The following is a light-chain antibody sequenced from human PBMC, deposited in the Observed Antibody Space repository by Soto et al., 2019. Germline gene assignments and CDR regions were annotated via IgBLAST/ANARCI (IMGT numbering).Light chain of an antibody. CDR3: ISPEV. V-gene: IGLV2-14*01. J-gene: IGLJ3*02. Sequence: QSALPQPASVSGSPGQSITISCTGTSSDVGGYNYVSWYQQHPGKAPKLMIYDVSNRPSGVSNRFSGSKSGNTASLTISGLQAEDEADYYRISPEVFGGGSKRTV. CDR2: DVS. CDR1: SSDVGGYNY.